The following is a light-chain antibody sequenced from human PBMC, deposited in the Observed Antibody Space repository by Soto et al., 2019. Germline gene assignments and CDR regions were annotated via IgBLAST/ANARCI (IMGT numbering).Light chain of an antibody. CDR3: QQYGSSPPIT. CDR2: GAS. V-gene: IGKV3-20*01. CDR1: QIVSSSY. J-gene: IGKJ5*01. Sequence: DIVLTQSPGTLYLSPGEIATLSCRASQIVSSSYLAWYQQRPGQAPRLLIYGASSRATGIPDRFSGSGSGTDFTLTISRLEPEDFAVYYCQQYGSSPPITLGQGTRLEIK.